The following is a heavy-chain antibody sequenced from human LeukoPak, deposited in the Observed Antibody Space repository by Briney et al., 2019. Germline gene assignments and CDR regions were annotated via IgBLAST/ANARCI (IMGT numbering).Heavy chain of an antibody. Sequence: SGGSLRLSCAGAGLSITLFHMDCLRQAPGMGLALLGRNDTTKPNSCTTQYAASARGRFTISRDDSQNSLYLQLNSLKTEDTAVYYCVRVVTTGSGWYHFDNWGLGTLVTVSS. J-gene: IGHJ4*02. D-gene: IGHD6-13*01. CDR1: GLSITLFH. V-gene: IGHV3-72*01. CDR2: NDTTKPNSCTT. CDR3: VRVVTTGSGWYHFDN.